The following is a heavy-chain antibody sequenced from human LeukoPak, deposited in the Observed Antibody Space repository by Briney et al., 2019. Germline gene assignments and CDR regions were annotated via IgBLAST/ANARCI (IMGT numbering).Heavy chain of an antibody. J-gene: IGHJ4*02. CDR3: ARRSSGSPPYYFGY. CDR2: IWYDGSKK. V-gene: IGHV3-33*01. CDR1: GFSFSSYG. D-gene: IGHD1-26*01. Sequence: PGGSLRLSCAASGFSFSSYGMHWDRQAPGKGLEWVAVIWYDGSKKYYADSVKGRFTISRDNAKNTLYLQMNSLRAEDTAVYYCARRSSGSPPYYFGYWGQGTLVTVSS.